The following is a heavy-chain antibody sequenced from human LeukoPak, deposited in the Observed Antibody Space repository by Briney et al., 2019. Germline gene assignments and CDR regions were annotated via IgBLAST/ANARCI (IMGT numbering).Heavy chain of an antibody. Sequence: PSETLSLTCTVSGYSITSAYYWGWIRQPPGKGLEWIGSFFLKGSTYYNPSLKSRVTISVDTSKNQFSLKLSSVTAADTAVYYCARGRTVRRFDYWGQGTLVTVSS. CDR1: GYSITSAYY. CDR2: FFLKGST. D-gene: IGHD4-17*01. V-gene: IGHV4-38-2*02. J-gene: IGHJ4*02. CDR3: ARGRTVRRFDY.